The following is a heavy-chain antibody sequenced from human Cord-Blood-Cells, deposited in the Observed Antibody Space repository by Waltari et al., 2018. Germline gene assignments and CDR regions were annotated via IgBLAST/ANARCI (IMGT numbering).Heavy chain of an antibody. V-gene: IGHV4-39*01. CDR2: SYYREGT. J-gene: IGHJ3*02. CDR3: ARHKRTGDKDAFDI. CDR1: GGSISSSSYY. Sequence: QLQLQESGPGLVKPSETLSLTCTVPGGSISSSSYYLGWVRQPPGKGLEWFGSSYYREGTYYNPSLKRRVTIAADTSKNQFSLKLSSVTAADTAVYYCARHKRTGDKDAFDIWSQGTIVTVSS. D-gene: IGHD7-27*01.